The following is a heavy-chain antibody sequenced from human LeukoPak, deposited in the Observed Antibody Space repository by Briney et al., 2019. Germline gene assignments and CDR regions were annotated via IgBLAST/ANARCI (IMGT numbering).Heavy chain of an antibody. D-gene: IGHD2-2*01. Sequence: GGSLRLSCAASGFTFSDYYVKWIRQAPGKGLEWVSSISSSGNNIYYADSIKGRFTISRDKAKNSLYLQMNSLRGEDTAVYYCARYSTSNAFDIWGQGTMVTVSS. CDR1: GFTFSDYY. CDR2: ISSSGNNI. J-gene: IGHJ3*02. CDR3: ARYSTSNAFDI. V-gene: IGHV3-11*04.